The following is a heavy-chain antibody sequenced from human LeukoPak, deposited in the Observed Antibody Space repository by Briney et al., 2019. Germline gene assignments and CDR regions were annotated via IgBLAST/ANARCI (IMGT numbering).Heavy chain of an antibody. CDR1: GGSFSGYY. V-gene: IGHV4-34*01. Sequence: SETLSLTCAVYGGSFSGYYWSWVRQPPGKGLEWIGEINHSGSTNYNPSLKSRVTISVDTSKNQFSLKLSSVTAADTAVYYCARTYYYDSSGYYQRGGYYYYYMDVWGKGTTVTISS. D-gene: IGHD3-22*01. CDR2: INHSGST. CDR3: ARTYYYDSSGYYQRGGYYYYYMDV. J-gene: IGHJ6*03.